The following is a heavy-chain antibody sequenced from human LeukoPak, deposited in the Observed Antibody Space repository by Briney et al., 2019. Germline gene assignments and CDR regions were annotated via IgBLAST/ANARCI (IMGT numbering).Heavy chain of an antibody. D-gene: IGHD3-22*01. Sequence: EGSLRLSCAASGFTFSSYELNWVRQAPGKGLEWVSYISDTGSTIYYADSVKGRFTISRDNAKNSLYLQMNSLRAEDTAVYYCAPKAMYYYDSSGGGQGTLVTVSS. CDR1: GFTFSSYE. CDR3: APKAMYYYDSSG. V-gene: IGHV3-48*03. CDR2: ISDTGSTI. J-gene: IGHJ4*02.